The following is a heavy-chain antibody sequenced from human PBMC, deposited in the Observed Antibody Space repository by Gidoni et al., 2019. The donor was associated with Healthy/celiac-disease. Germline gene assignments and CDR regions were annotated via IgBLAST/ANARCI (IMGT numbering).Heavy chain of an antibody. CDR3: AKVPYDSSGYYYEGAFDI. J-gene: IGHJ3*02. D-gene: IGHD3-22*01. Sequence: EVQLLESGGGLVQPGGSLRLSCAASGFTFSSYAMSWVRQAPGKGLEWVSAISGSGGSTYYADSVKGRFTISRDNSKNTLYLQMNSLRAEDTAVYYCAKVPYDSSGYYYEGAFDIWGQGTMVTVSS. CDR1: GFTFSSYA. V-gene: IGHV3-23*01. CDR2: ISGSGGST.